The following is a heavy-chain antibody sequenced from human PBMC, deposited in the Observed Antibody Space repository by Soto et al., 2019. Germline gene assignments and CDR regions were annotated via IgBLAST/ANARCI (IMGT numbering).Heavy chain of an antibody. CDR1: GFTFRSFT. Sequence: PVGSLRLSCAASGFTFRSFTMNWVRQAPGKGLEWVSTISSNSAYIYYTDALRGRFTISGDNAKNSLHLQMNSLRAEDTAVYYCTRDASRDSSARGWFDPWGPGTLVTV. CDR2: ISSNSAYI. J-gene: IGHJ5*02. V-gene: IGHV3-21*01. CDR3: TRDASRDSSARGWFDP. D-gene: IGHD6-13*01.